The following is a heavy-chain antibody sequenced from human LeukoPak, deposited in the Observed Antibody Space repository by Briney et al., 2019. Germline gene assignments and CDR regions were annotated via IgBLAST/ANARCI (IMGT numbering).Heavy chain of an antibody. Sequence: SETLSLTCTVSGGSISTYFWSWLRQPPGKGLEWIGYIYYSGSTNYNPSLKSRVTISVDTSKNQFSLKLSSVTAADTAVYYCARGIHYYGSGMDVWGKGTTVTVSS. CDR2: IYYSGST. CDR1: GGSISTYF. V-gene: IGHV4-59*01. CDR3: ARGIHYYGSGMDV. J-gene: IGHJ6*04. D-gene: IGHD3-10*01.